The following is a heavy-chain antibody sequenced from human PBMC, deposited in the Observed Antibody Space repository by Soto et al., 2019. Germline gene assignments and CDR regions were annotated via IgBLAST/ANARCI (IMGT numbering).Heavy chain of an antibody. CDR2: IYHSGST. Sequence: PSETLSLTCAVSSGSISSSNWWTWVRQPPGKGLEWIGEIYHSGSTNYNPSLKSRVTISVDKSKNQFSLKLGSVTAADTAVYYCASTIYDSSGYDFDYWGQGTLVTVSS. D-gene: IGHD3-22*01. J-gene: IGHJ4*02. CDR1: SGSISSSNW. V-gene: IGHV4-4*02. CDR3: ASTIYDSSGYDFDY.